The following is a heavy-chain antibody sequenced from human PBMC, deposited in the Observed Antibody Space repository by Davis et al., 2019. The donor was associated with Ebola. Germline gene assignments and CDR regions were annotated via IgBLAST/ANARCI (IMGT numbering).Heavy chain of an antibody. Sequence: AASVKVSCKASGYTFTSYGISWVRQAPGQGLEWMGWISAYNGNTNYAQKLQGRVTMTTDTSTGTAYMELRSLRSDDTAVYYCARDRAMVRGVIITYYGMDVWGQGTTVTVSS. J-gene: IGHJ6*02. CDR2: ISAYNGNT. V-gene: IGHV1-18*01. CDR1: GYTFTSYG. D-gene: IGHD3-10*01. CDR3: ARDRAMVRGVIITYYGMDV.